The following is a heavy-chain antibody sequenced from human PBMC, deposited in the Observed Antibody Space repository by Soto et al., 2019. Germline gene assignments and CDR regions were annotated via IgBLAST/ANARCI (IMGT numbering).Heavy chain of an antibody. J-gene: IGHJ6*02. CDR3: ARDQRYYYDSSGHYYYGIDV. Sequence: ASVKVSCKASGYTFTGYYMHWVRQAPGQGLEWMGWINPNSGGTNYAQKFQGWVTMTRDTSISTAYMELSRLRSDDTAVYYCARDQRYYYDSSGHYYYGIDVWGQGTTVTVSS. D-gene: IGHD3-22*01. CDR1: GYTFTGYY. V-gene: IGHV1-2*04. CDR2: INPNSGGT.